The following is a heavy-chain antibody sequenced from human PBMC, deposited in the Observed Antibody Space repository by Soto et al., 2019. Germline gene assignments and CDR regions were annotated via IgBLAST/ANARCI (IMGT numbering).Heavy chain of an antibody. V-gene: IGHV3-21*06. J-gene: IGHJ5*02. D-gene: IGHD3-9*01. CDR2: ISSTTSYI. CDR1: GFTFSSYT. Sequence: PGGSLRLSCAASGFTFSSYTLSWVRQAPGKGLEWVSSISSTTSYIFYADSVKGRFTVSRDNAKSSLYLQMNSLRAEDTAVYYCARDQLEAYDILTFNWFDPWGQGTLVTVSS. CDR3: ARDQLEAYDILTFNWFDP.